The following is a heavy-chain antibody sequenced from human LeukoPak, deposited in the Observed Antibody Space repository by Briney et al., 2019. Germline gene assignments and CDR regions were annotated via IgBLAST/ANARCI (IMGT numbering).Heavy chain of an antibody. CDR3: TSERYDFWSGYPNDY. CDR2: IRSKANSYAT. V-gene: IGHV3-73*01. J-gene: IGHJ4*02. CDR1: GFTFRDSA. Sequence: GGSLRLSXAASGFTFRDSAMHWVRQASGKGLEWVGRIRSKANSYATAYAASVKGRFTISRDDSYLQMNSLKTEDTAVYYCTSERYDFWSGYPNDYWGQGTLVTVSS. D-gene: IGHD3-3*01.